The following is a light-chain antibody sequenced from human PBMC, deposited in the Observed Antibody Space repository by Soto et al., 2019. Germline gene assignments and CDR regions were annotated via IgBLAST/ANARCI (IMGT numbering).Light chain of an antibody. CDR3: QQSDGSPRT. CDR1: QSISSY. V-gene: IGKV1-39*01. Sequence: VQMALSASALSASVGDRVTITCRASQSISSYLNWYLQISVKAPNLLIYDATRLHSGVPPRFSGSGYGTGFNLTITSLQLEDFATYYCQQSDGSPRTSCQGT. CDR2: DAT. J-gene: IGKJ1*01.